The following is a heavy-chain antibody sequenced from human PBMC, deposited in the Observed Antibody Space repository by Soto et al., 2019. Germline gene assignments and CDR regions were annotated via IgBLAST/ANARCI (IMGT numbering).Heavy chain of an antibody. CDR3: ARGLYGSGNYYTGPSAFDI. J-gene: IGHJ3*02. CDR2: TIPVFNTA. CDR1: GGTLSDHG. Sequence: QVQLEQSGAEVKKPGSSVKVSCKASGGTLSDHGVAWLRQAPGQGLEWMGGTIPVFNTAKYAQKFQGRVTVTSDKFTNIAYMELSSLRSEDTAFYFCARGLYGSGNYYTGPSAFDIGGQGTMVIVSS. V-gene: IGHV1-69*06. D-gene: IGHD3-10*01.